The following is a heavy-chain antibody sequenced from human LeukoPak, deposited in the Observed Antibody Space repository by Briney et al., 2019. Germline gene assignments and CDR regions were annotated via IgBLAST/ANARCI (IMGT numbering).Heavy chain of an antibody. D-gene: IGHD3-22*01. CDR2: ISSSSSTI. CDR1: GFTFSNYN. J-gene: IGHJ4*02. V-gene: IGHV3-48*01. CDR3: ARDRSSGYSYTTDY. Sequence: GGSLRLSCAASGFTFSNYNMNRVSQAPGKGLEWVSYISSSSSTIYYADSVKGRFTISRDNAKNSLYLQMNSLRAEDTAVYYCARDRSSGYSYTTDYWGQGTLVTVSS.